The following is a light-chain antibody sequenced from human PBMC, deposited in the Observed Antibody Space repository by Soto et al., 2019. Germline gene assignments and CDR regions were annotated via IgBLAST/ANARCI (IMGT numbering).Light chain of an antibody. CDR2: YAS. J-gene: IGKJ3*01. Sequence: EMVMTQSPATLSMSPEERVTLSCSASESVHRNLAWYQQKPGQGPHLLIYYASTRATGVPDRFTGSGSGTEFTLTISSLQSEDFGVYHCQHYSNWPPTFGPVTKVEIK. CDR1: ESVHRN. CDR3: QHYSNWPPT. V-gene: IGKV3-15*01.